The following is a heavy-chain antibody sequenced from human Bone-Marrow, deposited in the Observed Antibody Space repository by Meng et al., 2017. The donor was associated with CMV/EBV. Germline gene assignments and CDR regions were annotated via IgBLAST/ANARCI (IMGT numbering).Heavy chain of an antibody. CDR3: ARARGRGSSSSGRPYYFDY. J-gene: IGHJ4*02. CDR2: VS. D-gene: IGHD6-6*01. V-gene: IGHV4-39*06. Sequence: SETLSLTCIVSGGHISSTNYYCDCIRQPPGKRLEWIGSVSNPSLKSRVTISLDTSENQFPLKLDSVTAADTAVYYCARARGRGSSSSGRPYYFDYWGQGTLVTVSS. CDR1: GGHISSTNYY.